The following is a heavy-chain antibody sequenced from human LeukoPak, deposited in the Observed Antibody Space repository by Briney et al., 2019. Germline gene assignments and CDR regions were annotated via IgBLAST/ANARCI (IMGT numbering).Heavy chain of an antibody. CDR2: IYYSGST. CDR3: ARGSIQLWLEPIDY. Sequence: PSETLSPTCTVSGVSISSGGYYWSWIRQHPGKGLEWIGYIYYSGSTYYNPSLKSRVTISVDTSKNQFSLKLSSVTAADTAVYYCARGSIQLWLEPIDYWGQGALVTVSS. J-gene: IGHJ4*02. CDR1: GVSISSGGYY. V-gene: IGHV4-31*03. D-gene: IGHD5-18*01.